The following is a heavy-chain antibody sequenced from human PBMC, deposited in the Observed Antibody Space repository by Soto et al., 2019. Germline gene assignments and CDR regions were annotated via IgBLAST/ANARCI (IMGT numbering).Heavy chain of an antibody. CDR1: GDTFTDYY. CDR2: VNPSGGHT. CDR3: ARGGHVVVVTAALDY. J-gene: IGHJ4*02. V-gene: IGHV1-46*01. D-gene: IGHD2-21*02. Sequence: QVQLMQSGAEVKKPGASVKVSCKASGDTFTDYYIHWVRQAPGQGLEWMGTVNPSGGHTTYAQHFLGRGTMTRDTSTSTPYRELTSLPSDDTAVYYCARGGHVVVVTAALDYWGQGPLVTVSS.